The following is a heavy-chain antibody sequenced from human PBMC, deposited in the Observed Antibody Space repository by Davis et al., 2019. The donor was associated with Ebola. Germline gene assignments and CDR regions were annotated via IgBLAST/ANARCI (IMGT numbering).Heavy chain of an antibody. D-gene: IGHD6-19*01. J-gene: IGHJ4*02. CDR1: GFTFSSHA. V-gene: IGHV3-23*03. CDR3: ATTQWLREFDN. CDR2: VYDQTT. Sequence: GESLKISCATSGFTFSSHAINWVRQAPGKGLEWVSVVYDQTTAYANSVRGRFIISRDKSNNTLYLDMNSLRVDDTAVYYCATTQWLREFDNWGQGTLVTVSS.